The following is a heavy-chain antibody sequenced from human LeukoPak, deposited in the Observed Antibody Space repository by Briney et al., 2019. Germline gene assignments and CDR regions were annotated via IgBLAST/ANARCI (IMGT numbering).Heavy chain of an antibody. CDR1: GGSFSGYY. J-gene: IGHJ5*02. Sequence: SETLSLTCAVYGGSFSGYYWSWIRQPPGKGLEWIGEINHSGSTNYNPSLKSRVTISVDTSKNQFSLKLSSVTAADTAVYYCARVDAAREVDPWGQGTLVTVSS. D-gene: IGHD2-15*01. V-gene: IGHV4-34*01. CDR2: INHSGST. CDR3: ARVDAAREVDP.